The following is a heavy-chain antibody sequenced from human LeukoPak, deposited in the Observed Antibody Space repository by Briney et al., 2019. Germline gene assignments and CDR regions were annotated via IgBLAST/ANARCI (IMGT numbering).Heavy chain of an antibody. V-gene: IGHV3-30*04. J-gene: IGHJ4*02. Sequence: GGSLRLSCAASGLTFSSYAMYWVRQAPGKGLEWVAVISYDGSSKYYADSVKGRFTISRDNSKSTLYLQMNSLRGEDTAVYYCARRGFMRVMQGGYFDYWGQGTLVTVSS. CDR1: GLTFSSYA. CDR2: ISYDGSSK. CDR3: ARRGFMRVMQGGYFDY. D-gene: IGHD3-16*01.